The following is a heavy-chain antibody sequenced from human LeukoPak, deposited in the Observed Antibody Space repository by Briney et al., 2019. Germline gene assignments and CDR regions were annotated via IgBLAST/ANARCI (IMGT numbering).Heavy chain of an antibody. CDR2: ISGSGGST. CDR1: GFTFSSYA. V-gene: IGHV3-23*01. J-gene: IGHJ6*02. D-gene: IGHD1-7*01. CDR3: AKEVTCWNYGGYYYGMDV. Sequence: GGSLRLSCAASGFTFSSYAMSWVRQAPGKGLEWVSAISGSGGSTYYADSVKGRFTISRDNSKNTLYLQMNSLRAEGTAVYYCAKEVTCWNYGGYYYGMDVWGQGTTVTVSS.